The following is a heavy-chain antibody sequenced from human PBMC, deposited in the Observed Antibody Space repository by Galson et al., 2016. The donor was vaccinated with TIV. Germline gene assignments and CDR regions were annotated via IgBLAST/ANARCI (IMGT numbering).Heavy chain of an antibody. CDR3: ARLGPSSVFDN. Sequence: SCKASGFPFRDYWMTWVRQAPGKGLEWVASITEDGSEKRYLDSVKGRFTFSRDNAKNSLYLQMRSLRAEDTAVYYCARLGPSSVFDNWGQGALVTVSS. V-gene: IGHV3-7*01. CDR1: GFPFRDYW. CDR2: ITEDGSEK. J-gene: IGHJ4*02.